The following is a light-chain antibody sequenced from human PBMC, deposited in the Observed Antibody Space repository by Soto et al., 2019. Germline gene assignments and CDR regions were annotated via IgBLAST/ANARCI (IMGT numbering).Light chain of an antibody. V-gene: IGKV3D-20*02. CDR3: QQRHMWPIT. Sequence: EIVLTQSPGTLSLSPGERATLSCRASQSVSSSHLAWYQHKPGQAPRLLIYAASSRATGSPDRFSGSGSGTDFTLTISRLEPEDSAVYYCQQRHMWPITFGQGTRLEIK. CDR1: QSVSSSH. J-gene: IGKJ5*01. CDR2: AAS.